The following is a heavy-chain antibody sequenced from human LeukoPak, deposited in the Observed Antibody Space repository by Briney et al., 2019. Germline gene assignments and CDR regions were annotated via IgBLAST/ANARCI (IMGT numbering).Heavy chain of an antibody. V-gene: IGHV1-18*01. CDR2: INTYNGNT. J-gene: IGHJ4*02. CDR3: ARVTTYDFWSGPYPIFDY. Sequence: ASVKVSCKASGYTFTSYGITWVRQAPGQGLEWMGWINTYNGNTNYAQKFQGRVTMTRDTSISTAYMELSRLRSDDTAVYYCARVTTYDFWSGPYPIFDYWGQGTLVTVSS. D-gene: IGHD3-3*01. CDR1: GYTFTSYG.